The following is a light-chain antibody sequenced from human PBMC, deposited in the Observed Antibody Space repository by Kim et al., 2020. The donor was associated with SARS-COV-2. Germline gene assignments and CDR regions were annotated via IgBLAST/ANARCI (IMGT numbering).Light chain of an antibody. J-gene: IGLJ3*02. CDR1: GSCIGSNG. CDR2: TNN. Sequence: GRRVTSYCSGSGSCIGSNGVNWYQQLPGTGPKLLIFTNNQRRTGVPDRFAGYRASTSAALASSGIQTENETDYYCAAWNDSLNGLVFGGGTQLTVL. V-gene: IGLV1-44*01. CDR3: AAWNDSLNGLV.